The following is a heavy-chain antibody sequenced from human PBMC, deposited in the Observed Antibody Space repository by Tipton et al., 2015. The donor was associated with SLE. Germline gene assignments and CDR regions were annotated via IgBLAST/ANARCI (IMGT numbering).Heavy chain of an antibody. D-gene: IGHD4-17*01. CDR2: INTNTGSP. J-gene: IGHJ4*02. CDR3: ARTKSGDYGFDY. V-gene: IGHV7-4-1*02. CDR1: GYTFNAYY. Sequence: QLVQSGAEVKPPGASVKVSCRASGYTFNAYYLHWVRQAPGQGLEWMGWINTNTGSPRYAQDFTGRFVFSLDASVNTAYLQINSLKAEDAAVYYCARTKSGDYGFDYWGQGTLVTVSS.